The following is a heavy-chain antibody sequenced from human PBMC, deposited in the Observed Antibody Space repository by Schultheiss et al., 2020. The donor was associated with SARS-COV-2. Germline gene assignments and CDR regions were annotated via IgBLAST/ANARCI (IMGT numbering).Heavy chain of an antibody. D-gene: IGHD3-22*01. V-gene: IGHV1-2*06. J-gene: IGHJ4*02. CDR1: GYTFTGYY. Sequence: ASVKVSCKASGYTFTGYYMHWVRQAPGQGLEWMGRINPNSGGTNYAQKFQGRVTMTRDTSISTAYMELSRLRSDDTAVYFCARNGAARDGSGFFFGFWGQGTLVTVSS. CDR3: ARNGAARDGSGFFFGF. CDR2: INPNSGGT.